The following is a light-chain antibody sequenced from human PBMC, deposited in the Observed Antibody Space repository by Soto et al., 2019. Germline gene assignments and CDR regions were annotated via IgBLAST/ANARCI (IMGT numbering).Light chain of an antibody. CDR1: QSINNKY. J-gene: IGKJ1*01. V-gene: IGKV3-20*01. CDR3: QQYGSSPVT. CDR2: GAS. Sequence: EIVLTQSPGTLSLSPGERATLSCRASQSINNKYLAWYQRKPGQAPRLLIYGASNRATGIPDRFSGSGSGTDFTLTISRLEPEDFAVYYCQQYGSSPVTFGQGTKVDIK.